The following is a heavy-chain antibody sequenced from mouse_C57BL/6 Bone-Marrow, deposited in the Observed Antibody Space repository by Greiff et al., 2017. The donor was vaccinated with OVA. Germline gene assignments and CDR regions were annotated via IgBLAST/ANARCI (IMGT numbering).Heavy chain of an antibody. D-gene: IGHD2-3*01. CDR2: INPGSGGT. V-gene: IGHV1-54*01. J-gene: IGHJ4*01. CDR1: GYAFTNYL. CDR3: ARPYYDGYRGYYAMDY. Sequence: VQLQESGAELVRPGTSVKVSCKASGYAFTNYLIEWVKQRPGQGLEWIGVINPGSGGTNYNEKFKGKATLTADKSSSTAYMQLSSLTSEDSAVYFCARPYYDGYRGYYAMDYWGQGTSVTVSS.